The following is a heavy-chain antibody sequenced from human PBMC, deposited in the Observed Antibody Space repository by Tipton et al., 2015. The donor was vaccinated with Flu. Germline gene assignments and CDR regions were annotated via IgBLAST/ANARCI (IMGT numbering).Heavy chain of an antibody. Sequence: LRLSCTVSGGSINSYYWTWIRQSAGKGLEWLGRIYTTGSTNYNPSLTSRVTMSLDTSENQLSLKLSSVTAADTAVYYCARASGSGTYVIFDYWGQGALVTVSS. V-gene: IGHV4-4*07. CDR3: ARASGSGTYVIFDY. CDR2: IYTTGST. J-gene: IGHJ4*02. D-gene: IGHD3-10*01. CDR1: GGSINSYY.